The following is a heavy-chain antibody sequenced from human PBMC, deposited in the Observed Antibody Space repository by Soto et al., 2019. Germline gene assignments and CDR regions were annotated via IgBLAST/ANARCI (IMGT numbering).Heavy chain of an antibody. CDR2: IIPIFGTA. V-gene: IGHV1-69*12. D-gene: IGHD3-22*01. CDR1: GGTFSSYA. J-gene: IGHJ4*02. CDR3: ASNYDSSGYYYRGLDY. Sequence: QVQLVQSGAEVKKPGSSVKVSCKASGGTFSSYAISWVRQAPGQGLEWMGGIIPIFGTAAYAQKFQGRVTITADESTSTAYMELSSLRSDDTAVYYCASNYDSSGYYYRGLDYWGQGTLVTVSS.